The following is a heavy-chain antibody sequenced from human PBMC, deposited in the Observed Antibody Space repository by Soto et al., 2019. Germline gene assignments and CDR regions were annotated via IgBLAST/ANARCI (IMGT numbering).Heavy chain of an antibody. CDR3: AAILAGYYSFAY. CDR2: IKQDGSGK. D-gene: IGHD3-9*01. CDR1: GFTCSSYW. V-gene: IGHV3-7*02. J-gene: IGHJ4*02. Sequence: AGGSLRLSCAASGFTCSSYWMSWVRQAPGKGLEWVANIKQDGSGKYYVDSVKGRFTISRDNAKNSLYLQMNSLRAEDTAVYYCAAILAGYYSFAYWGQGTLVTVSP.